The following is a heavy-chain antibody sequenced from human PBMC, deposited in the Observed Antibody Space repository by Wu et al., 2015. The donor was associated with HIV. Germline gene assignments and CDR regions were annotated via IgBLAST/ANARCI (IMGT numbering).Heavy chain of an antibody. CDR1: GYTFTSYD. D-gene: IGHD6-19*01. CDR3: ARVQSSGWYGFSVFYDY. Sequence: QVQLVQSGAEVKKPGASVKVSCKASGYTFTSYDINWVRQATGQGLEWMGWMNPNSDNTGYAQKFQGRVTMTRNTSISTAYMELSSLRSEDTAVYYCARVQSSGWYGFSVFYDYWGQGTLVTVSA. CDR2: MNPNSDNT. V-gene: IGHV1-8*01. J-gene: IGHJ4*02.